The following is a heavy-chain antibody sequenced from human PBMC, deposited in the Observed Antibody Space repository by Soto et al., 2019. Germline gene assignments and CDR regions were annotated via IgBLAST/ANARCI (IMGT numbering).Heavy chain of an antibody. CDR3: ARDPPGYYDSSGYYGWFDP. J-gene: IGHJ5*02. CDR2: IIPIFGTA. CDR1: GGTVSSYA. D-gene: IGHD3-22*01. Sequence: QVQLVQSGAEVKKPGSSVKVSCKASGGTVSSYAISWVRQAPGQGLEWMGGIIPIFGTANYAQKFQGRVTITADESTSTAYMELSSLRSEDTAVYYCARDPPGYYDSSGYYGWFDPWGQGTLVTVSS. V-gene: IGHV1-69*12.